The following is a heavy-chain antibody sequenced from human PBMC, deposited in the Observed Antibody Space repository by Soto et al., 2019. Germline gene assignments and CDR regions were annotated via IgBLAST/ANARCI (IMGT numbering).Heavy chain of an antibody. Sequence: QVQLVQSGAEVKKPGASVKVSCKASGYTFTSYDINWVRQATGQGLEWMGWMNPNSGNTGYAQKFQGRVTMTRNTSISTAYMELSSLRSEDAAVYYCATTTVTTSFYYYMDVWGKGTTVTVSS. J-gene: IGHJ6*03. CDR3: ATTTVTTSFYYYMDV. D-gene: IGHD4-17*01. CDR2: MNPNSGNT. V-gene: IGHV1-8*01. CDR1: GYTFTSYD.